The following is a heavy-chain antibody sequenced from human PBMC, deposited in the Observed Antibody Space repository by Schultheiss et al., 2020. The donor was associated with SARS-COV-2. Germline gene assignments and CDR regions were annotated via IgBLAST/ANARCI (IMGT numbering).Heavy chain of an antibody. V-gene: IGHV3-7*01. Sequence: GESLKISCAASGFTFSSSWMTWVRQAPGKGLECVANIRQDGSEKHYVDSVKGRFTISRDNAKNSLYLQMNSLRAEDTAVYYCARGLVVAATFYYYGMDVWGQGTTVTVSS. D-gene: IGHD2-15*01. CDR2: IRQDGSEK. J-gene: IGHJ6*02. CDR3: ARGLVVAATFYYYGMDV. CDR1: GFTFSSSW.